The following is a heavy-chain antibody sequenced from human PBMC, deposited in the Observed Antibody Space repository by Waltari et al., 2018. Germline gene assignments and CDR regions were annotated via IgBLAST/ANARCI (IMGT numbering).Heavy chain of an antibody. CDR2: IGGSAVTT. Sequence: EVQLVESGGGLVQSGGSLRLSCAASGFSFSSYAMRWVRQVPGKGLEWVSAIGGSAVTTYYADSVKGRFIISRDNSKNTLYLQMNSLGAEDTAVYYCAKVQGPKIYYMDVWGKGSTVTVSS. CDR1: GFSFSSYA. J-gene: IGHJ6*03. V-gene: IGHV3-23*04. CDR3: AKVQGPKIYYMDV.